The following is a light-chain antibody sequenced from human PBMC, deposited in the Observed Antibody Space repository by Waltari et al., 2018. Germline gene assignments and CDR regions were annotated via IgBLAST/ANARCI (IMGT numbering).Light chain of an antibody. Sequence: EIVMKQSPATLSVSPGERATPSCRASQSVSSNLAWYQQKPGQAPRLLIYGASTRATGIPARFSGSGSGTEFTLTISSLQSEDFAVYYCQQYNNWPVFTFGPGTKVDIK. J-gene: IGKJ3*01. CDR3: QQYNNWPVFT. CDR1: QSVSSN. V-gene: IGKV3-15*01. CDR2: GAS.